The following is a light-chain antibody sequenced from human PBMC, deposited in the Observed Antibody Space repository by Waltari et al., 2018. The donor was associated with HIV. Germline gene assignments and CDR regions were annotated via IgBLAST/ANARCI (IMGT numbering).Light chain of an antibody. CDR2: TNN. CDR3: AAWDDSLNGFV. V-gene: IGLV1-44*01. CDR1: SSNIGINS. Sequence: QSVLTQPPSASGTPGQRVTISSSGSSSNIGINSVHWYQQLPGAAPTLLIYTNNQRPSGVPDRFSGSKSGTSASLAISGLQSEDEADYYCAAWDDSLNGFVFGAGTKVTVL. J-gene: IGLJ1*01.